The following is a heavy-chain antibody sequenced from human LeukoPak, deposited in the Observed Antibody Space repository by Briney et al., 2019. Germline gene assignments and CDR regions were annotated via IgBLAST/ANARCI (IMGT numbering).Heavy chain of an antibody. CDR3: ARIAAAGKGLRNYFDY. CDR1: GGSISSSRYY. CDR2: IYYSGST. Sequence: SETLSLTCTVSGGSISSSRYYWGWIRQPPRKGLEWIGSIYYSGSTHYNPSLKSRVTTSVDTSKNQFSLKLRSVTAADTAVYYCARIAAAGKGLRNYFDYWGQGTLVTVSS. J-gene: IGHJ4*02. V-gene: IGHV4-39*01. D-gene: IGHD6-13*01.